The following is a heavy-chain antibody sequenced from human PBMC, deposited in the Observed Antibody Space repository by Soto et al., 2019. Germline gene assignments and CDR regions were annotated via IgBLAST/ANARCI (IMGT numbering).Heavy chain of an antibody. V-gene: IGHV4-34*01. J-gene: IGHJ4*02. CDR1: GGSFSGYY. Sequence: SETLSLTCAVYGGSFSGYYWSWIRQPPGKGLEWIGEINHSGSTNYNPSLKSRVTISVDTSKNQFSLKLSSVTAADTAVYYCARIPAPYYYDSSGYFMRRGTFDYWGQGTLVTVSS. CDR2: INHSGST. CDR3: ARIPAPYYYDSSGYFMRRGTFDY. D-gene: IGHD3-22*01.